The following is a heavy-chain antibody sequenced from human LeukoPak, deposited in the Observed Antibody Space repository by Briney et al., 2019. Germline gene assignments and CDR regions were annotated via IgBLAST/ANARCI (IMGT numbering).Heavy chain of an antibody. CDR1: GYTFTNYG. CDR3: ARDRRLTTWIQLWLLDY. CDR2: INPSGGST. J-gene: IGHJ4*02. V-gene: IGHV1-46*01. Sequence: ASVKVSCKASGYTFTNYGISWVRQAPGQGLEWMGIINPSGGSTSYAQKFQGRVTMTRDTSTSTVYMELSSLRSEDTAVYYCARDRRLTTWIQLWLLDYWGQGTLVTVSS. D-gene: IGHD5-18*01.